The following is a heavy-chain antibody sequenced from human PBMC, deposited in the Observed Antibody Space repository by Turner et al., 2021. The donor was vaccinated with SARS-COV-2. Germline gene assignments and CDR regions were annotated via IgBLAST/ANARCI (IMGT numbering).Heavy chain of an antibody. CDR1: GGSISSSTYY. V-gene: IGHV4-39*01. Sequence: QLPLQASGPGLGKPSETLSLTCPVSGGSISSSTYYWGWIRTPPGTGLERSGNIYYSGDTYYNPSLKGRVTISGDTSKNQFYLKLSSVTAADTAVYYCARLMDTAMDYYGMDVWGQGTTVTVSS. J-gene: IGHJ6*02. CDR2: IYYSGDT. CDR3: ARLMDTAMDYYGMDV. D-gene: IGHD5-18*01.